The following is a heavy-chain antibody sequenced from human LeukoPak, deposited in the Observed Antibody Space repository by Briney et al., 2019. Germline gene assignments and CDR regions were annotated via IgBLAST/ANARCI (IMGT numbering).Heavy chain of an antibody. CDR2: IIPIFGTA. J-gene: IGHJ4*02. Sequence: SVKVSCKASGGTFSSYAISWVRQAPGQGLEWMGGIIPIFGTANYAQKFQGRVTMTTDTSTSTAYMELRSLRSDDTAVYYCARSHSGSYYGGDDYWGQGTLVTVSS. CDR1: GGTFSSYA. CDR3: ARSHSGSYYGGDDY. D-gene: IGHD1-26*01. V-gene: IGHV1-69*05.